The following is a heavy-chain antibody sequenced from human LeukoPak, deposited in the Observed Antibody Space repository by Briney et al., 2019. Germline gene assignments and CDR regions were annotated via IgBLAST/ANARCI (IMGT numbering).Heavy chain of an antibody. CDR1: GFTVSSNS. Sequence: GGSLRLSCTVSGFTVSSNSMSWVRQAPGKGLEWVAGINWNGGSTGYADSMKGRFTISRDNAKNSLFLQMNSLRAEDTALYYCARRRVTVVRGVDITSYYFDYWGQGTLVTVSS. V-gene: IGHV3-20*04. CDR3: ARRRVTVVRGVDITSYYFDY. D-gene: IGHD3-10*01. J-gene: IGHJ4*02. CDR2: INWNGGST.